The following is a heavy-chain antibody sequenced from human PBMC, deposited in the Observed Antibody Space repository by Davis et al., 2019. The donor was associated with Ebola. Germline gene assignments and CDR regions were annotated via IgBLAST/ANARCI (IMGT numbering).Heavy chain of an antibody. D-gene: IGHD3-22*01. Sequence: SETLSLTCTVSGGSISSSSYYWGWIRQPPGKGLEWIGSIYYSGSTYYNPSLKSRVTISVDTSKNQFSLKLSSVTAAETAVYYCASRLMSNYYDSSGYYFDYWGQGTLVTVSS. CDR2: IYYSGST. J-gene: IGHJ4*02. CDR3: ASRLMSNYYDSSGYYFDY. CDR1: GGSISSSSYY. V-gene: IGHV4-39*01.